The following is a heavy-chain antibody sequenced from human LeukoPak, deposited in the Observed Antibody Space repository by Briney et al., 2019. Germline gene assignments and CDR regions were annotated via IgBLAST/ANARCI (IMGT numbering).Heavy chain of an antibody. CDR1: GGSISSSSYY. CDR3: ARVDYDFWSGYSDAFDI. Sequence: PSETLSLTCTVSGGSISSSSYYWGWIRQPPGKGLEWIGSIYYSGSTYYNPSLKSRVTISVDTSKNQFSLKLSSVTAADTAVYYCARVDYDFWSGYSDAFDIWGQGTMVTVFS. V-gene: IGHV4-39*01. CDR2: IYYSGST. J-gene: IGHJ3*02. D-gene: IGHD3-3*01.